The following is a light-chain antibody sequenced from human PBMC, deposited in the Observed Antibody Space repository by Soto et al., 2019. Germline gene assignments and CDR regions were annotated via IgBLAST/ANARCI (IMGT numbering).Light chain of an antibody. CDR2: EVT. V-gene: IGLV2-8*01. J-gene: IGLJ1*01. CDR3: SSYAGTAYV. Sequence: QSALTQPHSASGSPGQSVTISCTGTSSDVGGYNYVSWYQQHPGKAPKLMIYEVTKRPSGVPDRFSGSKSGNTASLTVSGLQAEDEADYYCSSYAGTAYVFGTGTKVTVL. CDR1: SSDVGGYNY.